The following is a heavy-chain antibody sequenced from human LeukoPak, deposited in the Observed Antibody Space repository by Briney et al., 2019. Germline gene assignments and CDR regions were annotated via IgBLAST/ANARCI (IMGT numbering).Heavy chain of an antibody. CDR1: GFTFSDYG. CDR2: ISYDGSKK. J-gene: IGHJ4*02. D-gene: IGHD2-2*01. CDR3: AGRSSSTLGY. Sequence: GGSLRLSCAASGFTFSDYGIHWVRQAPGKGLEWVAVISYDGSKKFYIDSVKGRFTISRDNAKNTLFLQMNSLRAEDTAVYYCAGRSSSTLGYWGQGTLITVSS. V-gene: IGHV3-30*03.